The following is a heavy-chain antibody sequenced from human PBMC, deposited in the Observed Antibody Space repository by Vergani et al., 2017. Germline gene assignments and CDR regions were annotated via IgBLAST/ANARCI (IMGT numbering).Heavy chain of an antibody. V-gene: IGHV4-30-4*08. CDR1: GGSISSGDYY. CDR2: IYYSGST. J-gene: IGHJ4*02. D-gene: IGHD2-15*01. Sequence: QVQLQESGPGLVKPSQTLSLTCTVSGGSISSGDYYWSWIRQPPGKSLEWIGYIYYSGSTYYNPSLKSRVTISVDTSKNQFSLKLSSVTAADTAVYYCARLFLGAAAAFDYWGQGTLVTVSS. CDR3: ARLFLGAAAAFDY.